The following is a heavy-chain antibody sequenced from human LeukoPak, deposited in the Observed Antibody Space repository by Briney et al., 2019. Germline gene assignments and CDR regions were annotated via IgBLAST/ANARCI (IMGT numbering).Heavy chain of an antibody. Sequence: ASVKVSCKASGYTFTNYYMHWVRQAPGQGLEWMGVINPGGGSTYFAQKFQDRVTMTRDMSTGTVYMELNSLISEDTAVYYCARERSYESSGYYSDWGQGTLVTVSS. CDR1: GYTFTNYY. V-gene: IGHV1-46*01. D-gene: IGHD3-22*01. CDR2: INPGGGST. J-gene: IGHJ4*02. CDR3: ARERSYESSGYYSD.